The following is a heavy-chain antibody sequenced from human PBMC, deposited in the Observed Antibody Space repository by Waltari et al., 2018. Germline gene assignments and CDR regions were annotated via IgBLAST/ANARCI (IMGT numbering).Heavy chain of an antibody. D-gene: IGHD6-13*01. Sequence: EVQLVQSGAEVKKPGESLKISCKGSGYSFISYWIGWVRQMPGKGLEWMGIIYPGGLCNRFRPALPGQVHHLSEQAHQHGQPEVRRLKGSDTAMYYCARGPPIAAAGNWFDPWGQGTLVTVSS. CDR2: IYPGGLCN. CDR1: GYSFISYW. V-gene: IGHV5-51*01. CDR3: ARGPPIAAAGNWFDP. J-gene: IGHJ5*02.